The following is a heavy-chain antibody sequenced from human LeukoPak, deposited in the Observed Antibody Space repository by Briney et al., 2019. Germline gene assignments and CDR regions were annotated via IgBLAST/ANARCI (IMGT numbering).Heavy chain of an antibody. D-gene: IGHD6-19*01. J-gene: IGHJ3*02. CDR2: INPNSGGT. CDR3: ARTVAGDNDAFDI. V-gene: IGHV1-2*06. CDR1: GYTFTGYY. Sequence: GASVKVSCKASGYTFTGYYMHWVRQAPGQGLEWMRRINPNSGGTNYAQKFQGRVTMTRDTSISTAYMELSRLRSDDTAVYYCARTVAGDNDAFDIWGQGTMVSVSS.